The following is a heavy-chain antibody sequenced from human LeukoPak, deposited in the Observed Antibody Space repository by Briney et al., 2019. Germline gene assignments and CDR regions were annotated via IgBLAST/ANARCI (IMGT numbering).Heavy chain of an antibody. Sequence: GGSLRLSCAASGFTFSSYEMNWVRQAPGKGLEWVANIKQDGSEKYYVDSVKGRFTISRDNAKNSLFLQMNSLRAEDTAVYYCAREVTPYYWGQGTLVTVSS. J-gene: IGHJ4*02. CDR1: GFTFSSYE. D-gene: IGHD4-23*01. CDR3: AREVTPYY. CDR2: IKQDGSEK. V-gene: IGHV3-7*01.